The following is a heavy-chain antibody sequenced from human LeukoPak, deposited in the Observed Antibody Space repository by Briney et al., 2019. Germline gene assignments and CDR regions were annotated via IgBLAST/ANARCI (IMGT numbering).Heavy chain of an antibody. D-gene: IGHD1-26*01. V-gene: IGHV3-30*18. J-gene: IGHJ4*02. CDR2: ISYDGSNK. Sequence: GGSLRLSCAASGFTFSSYGMHWVRQAPGKGLEWVAVISYDGSNKYYADSVKGRFTISRDNSKNTLYLQMNSLRAEDTAVYYCAKALTFNSGSYDYWGQGTLVTVSS. CDR3: AKALTFNSGSYDY. CDR1: GFTFSSYG.